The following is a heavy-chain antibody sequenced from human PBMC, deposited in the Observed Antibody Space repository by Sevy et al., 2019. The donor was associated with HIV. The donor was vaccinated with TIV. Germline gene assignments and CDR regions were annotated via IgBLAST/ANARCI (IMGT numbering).Heavy chain of an antibody. D-gene: IGHD2-8*01. V-gene: IGHV3-23*01. J-gene: IGHJ4*02. CDR1: GFTFSKYS. CDR3: AREGCTKPHDY. CDR2: LSFGCGEI. Sequence: GGSLRLSCAASGFTFSKYSMSWVRQPPEKGLEWVSTLSFGCGEINYEDSVKGRFTISRDNSKSSVYLQMNNLRPEDTAVYYCAREGCTKPHDYWGQGTLVTVSS.